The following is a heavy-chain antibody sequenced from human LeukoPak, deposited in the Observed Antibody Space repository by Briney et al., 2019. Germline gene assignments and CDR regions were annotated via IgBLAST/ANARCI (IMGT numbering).Heavy chain of an antibody. CDR1: GFTFSSYA. Sequence: GGSLRLFCAASGFTFSSYAMHWVRQAPGKGLEYVSAISSNGGSTYYANSVKGRFTISRDNSKNTLYLQMGSLRAEDMAVYYCARDRGSSGYSSYGDSFWFDPWGQGTLVTVSS. CDR2: ISSNGGST. D-gene: IGHD6-13*01. CDR3: ARDRGSSGYSSYGDSFWFDP. V-gene: IGHV3-64*01. J-gene: IGHJ5*02.